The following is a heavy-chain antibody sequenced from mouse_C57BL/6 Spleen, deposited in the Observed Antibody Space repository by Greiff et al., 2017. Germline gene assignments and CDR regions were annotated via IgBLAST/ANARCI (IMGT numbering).Heavy chain of an antibody. V-gene: IGHV1-19*01. CDR3: ARDYYGSTRYFDV. J-gene: IGHJ1*03. D-gene: IGHD1-1*01. CDR1: GYTFTDYY. CDR2: INPYNGGT. Sequence: EVQLQQSGPVLVKPGASVKMSCKASGYTFTDYYMNWVKQSHGKSLEWIGVINPYNGGTSYNQKFKGKATLTVDKSSSTAYMELNSLTSEDSAVYYCARDYYGSTRYFDVWGTGTTVTVSS.